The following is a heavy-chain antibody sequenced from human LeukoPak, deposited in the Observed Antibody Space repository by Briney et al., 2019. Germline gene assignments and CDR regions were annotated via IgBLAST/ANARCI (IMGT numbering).Heavy chain of an antibody. J-gene: IGHJ6*03. CDR3: ARLVLSESSDYMDV. Sequence: PSETLSLTCTVSGGSISSYYWGWIRQPPGKGLEWIGSIYHSGSTYYNPSLKSRVTISVDTSKNQFSLKLSSVTAADTAVYYCARLVLSESSDYMDVWGKGTTVTVSS. CDR2: IYHSGST. CDR1: GGSISSYY. D-gene: IGHD3-16*02. V-gene: IGHV4-38-2*02.